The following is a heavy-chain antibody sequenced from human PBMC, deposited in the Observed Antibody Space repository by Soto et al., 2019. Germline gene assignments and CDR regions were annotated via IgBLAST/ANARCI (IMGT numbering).Heavy chain of an antibody. D-gene: IGHD2-2*01. J-gene: IGHJ6*02. V-gene: IGHV1-69*13. CDR1: GGTFSSYA. CDR2: IIPIFGTA. Sequence: SVKVSCKASGGTFSSYAISWVRQAPGQGLEWMGGIIPIFGTANYAQKFQGRVTITADESTSTAYMELSSLRSEDTAVYYCARDGGVVVVPAAMSARFYYYYGMDVWGQGTTVTVSS. CDR3: ARDGGVVVVPAAMSARFYYYYGMDV.